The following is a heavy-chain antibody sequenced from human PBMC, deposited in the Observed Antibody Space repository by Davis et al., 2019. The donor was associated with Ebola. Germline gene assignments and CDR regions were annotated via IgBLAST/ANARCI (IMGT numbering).Heavy chain of an antibody. V-gene: IGHV1-46*01. CDR2: INPSGGST. CDR1: GHTFTSYY. Sequence: GGSLRLSCKASGHTFTSYYMHWVRQAPGQGLEWMGIINPSGGSTSYAQKFQGRVTMTRDTSTSTVYMELSSLRSEDTAVYYCARRVGSRSGFDYWGQGTLVTVSS. J-gene: IGHJ4*02. CDR3: ARRVGSRSGFDY. D-gene: IGHD1-26*01.